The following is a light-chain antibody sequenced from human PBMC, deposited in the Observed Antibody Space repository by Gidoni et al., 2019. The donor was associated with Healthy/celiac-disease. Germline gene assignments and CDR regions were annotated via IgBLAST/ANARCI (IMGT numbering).Light chain of an antibody. J-gene: IGKJ1*01. CDR2: AAS. CDR3: QQSYSTFRT. CDR1: QSISSY. V-gene: IGKV1-39*01. Sequence: DIQMTQSPSSRSSSVGDRVTITCRASQSISSYLNWYQQKPGKAPKLLIYAASSLQSGVPSRFSGSGSGTDFTLTISSLQPEDFATYYCQQSYSTFRTFXXXTKVEIK.